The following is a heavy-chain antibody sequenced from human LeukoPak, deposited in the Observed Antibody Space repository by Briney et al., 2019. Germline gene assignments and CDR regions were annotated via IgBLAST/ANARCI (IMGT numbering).Heavy chain of an antibody. V-gene: IGHV4-59*08. CDR3: AFAREWLLFDY. CDR2: IYYSGST. D-gene: IGHD3-3*01. CDR1: GGSISSYY. Sequence: SETLSLTCTVSGGSISSYYWSWIWQPPGKGLEWIGYIYYSGSTNYNPSLKSRVTISVDTSKNQFSLKLSSVTAADTAVYYCAFAREWLLFDYWGQGTLVTASS. J-gene: IGHJ4*02.